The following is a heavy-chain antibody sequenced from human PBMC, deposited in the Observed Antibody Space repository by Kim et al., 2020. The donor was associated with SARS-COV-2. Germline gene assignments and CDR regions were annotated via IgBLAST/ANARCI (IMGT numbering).Heavy chain of an antibody. J-gene: IGHJ4*02. D-gene: IGHD3-22*01. V-gene: IGHV3-48*03. Sequence: GGSLRLSCAASGFTFSSYEMNWVRQAPGKGLEWVSYISSSGSTIYYADSVKGRFTISRDNAKNSLYLQMNSLRAEDTAVYYCARGNYYDSSGSVDYWGQGTLVTVSS. CDR1: GFTFSSYE. CDR2: ISSSGSTI. CDR3: ARGNYYDSSGSVDY.